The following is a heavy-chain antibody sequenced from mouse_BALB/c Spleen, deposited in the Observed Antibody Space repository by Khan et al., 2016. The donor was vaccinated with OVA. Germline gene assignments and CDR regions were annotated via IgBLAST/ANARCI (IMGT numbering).Heavy chain of an antibody. Sequence: EVELVESGGGLVQPGGSRKLSCAASGFTFSSFGMHWVRQDPKKGLEWVAYISSGSSTIYYVDTVKGRFTISRDNPKNTLFLQMTSLRSEDTAMYYCARSGGNFHWYFDVWGAGTSVTVSS. V-gene: IGHV5-17*02. D-gene: IGHD2-1*01. CDR3: ARSGGNFHWYFDV. CDR1: GFTFSSFG. CDR2: ISSGSSTI. J-gene: IGHJ1*01.